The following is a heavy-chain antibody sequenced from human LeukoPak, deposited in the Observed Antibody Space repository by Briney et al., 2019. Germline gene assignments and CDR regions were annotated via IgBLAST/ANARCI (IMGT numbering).Heavy chain of an antibody. Sequence: GASVTVSCKTSGYMVSDYYMHWVRQAPGQGLEWMGWLRGDTGDTDSPQKFKGRVTMTRDTATNTAYMQLSRLTYDDTAIYFCARLRDNACDYWGQGTLVTVSS. CDR3: ARLRDNACDY. D-gene: IGHD1-1*01. J-gene: IGHJ4*02. V-gene: IGHV1-2*02. CDR1: GYMVSDYY. CDR2: LRGDTGDT.